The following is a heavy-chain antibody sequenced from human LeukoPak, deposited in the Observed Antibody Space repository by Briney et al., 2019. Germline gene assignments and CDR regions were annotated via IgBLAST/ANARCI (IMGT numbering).Heavy chain of an antibody. CDR1: GGSFSGYY. D-gene: IGHD6-6*01. V-gene: IGHV4-34*01. Sequence: SETLSLTCAVYGGSFSGYYWSWIRRPPGKGLEWIGEINHSGSTNYNPSLKSRVTISVDTSKNQFSLKLSSVTAADTAVYYCARGGIAARRPLSPWGQGTLVTVSS. CDR2: INHSGST. J-gene: IGHJ5*02. CDR3: ARGGIAARRPLSP.